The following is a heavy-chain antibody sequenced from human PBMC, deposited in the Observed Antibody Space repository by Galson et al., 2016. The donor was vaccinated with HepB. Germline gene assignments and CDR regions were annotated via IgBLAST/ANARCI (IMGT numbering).Heavy chain of an antibody. CDR3: VRENWYHYIL. CDR2: INTNDGR. V-gene: IGHV3-53*01. D-gene: IGHD3-10*02. J-gene: IGHJ4*02. Sequence: SLRLSCAASGFSVITFMAWVRQAPGKRLEWVSLINTNDGRTYADSVQGRFTISRDTSKNTLYLQMDSLRPEDTAVYYCVRENWYHYILWGQGTQVTVSS. CDR1: GFSVITF.